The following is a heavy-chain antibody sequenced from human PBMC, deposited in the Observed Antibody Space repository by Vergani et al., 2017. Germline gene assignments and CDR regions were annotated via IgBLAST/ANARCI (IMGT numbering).Heavy chain of an antibody. Sequence: VQLLESGGGLVQPGRSLRLSCAASGFTFSSYGMHWVRQAPGKGLEWVAVISYDGSNKYYADSVKGRFTISRDNSKNTLYLQMNSLRAEDTAVYYCARYSGSHLTLDYWGQGTLVTVSS. J-gene: IGHJ4*02. CDR3: ARYSGSHLTLDY. V-gene: IGHV3-30*03. D-gene: IGHD1-26*01. CDR1: GFTFSSYG. CDR2: ISYDGSNK.